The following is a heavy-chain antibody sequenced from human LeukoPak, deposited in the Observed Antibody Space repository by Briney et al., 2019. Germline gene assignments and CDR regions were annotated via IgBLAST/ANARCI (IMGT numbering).Heavy chain of an antibody. CDR2: IYYSGST. J-gene: IGHJ4*02. CDR1: GGSISSSSYY. V-gene: IGHV4-39*07. D-gene: IGHD5-12*01. Sequence: SETLSLTCTVSGGSISSSSYYWGWIRQPPGKGLEWIGSIYYSGSTYYNPSLKSRVTISVDTSKNQFSLKLSSVTAADTAVYYCARVSYSGYDWGQGTLVTVSS. CDR3: ARVSYSGYD.